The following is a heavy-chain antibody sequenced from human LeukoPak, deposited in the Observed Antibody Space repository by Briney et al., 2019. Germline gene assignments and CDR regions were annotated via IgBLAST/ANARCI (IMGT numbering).Heavy chain of an antibody. D-gene: IGHD6-13*01. Sequence: ASVKVSCKASGYTFTSYDINWVRQGTGQGLEWMGWMNPNSGNTGYAQKFQGRVTMTRNTSISTAYMELSSLRSEDTAVYYCARSWSSSWLGYYYYYYMDVWGKGTTVTISS. V-gene: IGHV1-8*01. CDR1: GYTFTSYD. CDR3: ARSWSSSWLGYYYYYYMDV. J-gene: IGHJ6*03. CDR2: MNPNSGNT.